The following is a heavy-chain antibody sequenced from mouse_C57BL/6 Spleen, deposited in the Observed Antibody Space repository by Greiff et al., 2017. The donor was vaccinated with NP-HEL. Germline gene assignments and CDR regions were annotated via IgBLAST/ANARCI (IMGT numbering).Heavy chain of an antibody. CDR3: TTSYGSSYV. CDR2: IDPENGDT. Sequence: VQLQQSGAELVRPGASVKLSCTASGFNIKDDYMHWVKQRPEQGLEWIGWIDPENGDTEYASKFQGKATITADTSSNTAYLQLSSLTSEDTAVYYCTTSYGSSYVWGQGTTLTVSS. CDR1: GFNIKDDY. D-gene: IGHD1-1*01. V-gene: IGHV14-4*01. J-gene: IGHJ2*01.